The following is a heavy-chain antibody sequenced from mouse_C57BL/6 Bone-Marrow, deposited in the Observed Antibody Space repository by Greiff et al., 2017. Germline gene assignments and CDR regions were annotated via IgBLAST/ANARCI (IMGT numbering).Heavy chain of an antibody. V-gene: IGHV5-12*01. CDR3: ARSAGSSYTWFAY. J-gene: IGHJ3*01. Sequence: EVQLVESGGGLVQPGGSLKLSCAASGFTFSDYYMYWVRQTPEKRLEWVAYISNGGGSTYYPDTVKGRFTISRDTAKNTLYLQMSRLKSEDTAMYYCARSAGSSYTWFAYWGQGTLVTVSA. CDR1: GFTFSDYY. D-gene: IGHD1-1*01. CDR2: ISNGGGST.